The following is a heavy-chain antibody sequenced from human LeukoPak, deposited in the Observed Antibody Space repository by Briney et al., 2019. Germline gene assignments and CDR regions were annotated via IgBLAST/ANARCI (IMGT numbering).Heavy chain of an antibody. CDR3: ARAEYYYDSSGTLRPYYFDY. CDR1: GGPISSGDYY. D-gene: IGHD3-22*01. CDR2: IYYSGST. Sequence: PSESLSLTCTVSGGPISSGDYYWSWIRQPPGKGLEWFGYIYYSGSTYYNPSLKSRVTISVDTSKNQFSLKLSSVTAADTAVYYCARAEYYYDSSGTLRPYYFDYWGQGTLVTVSS. J-gene: IGHJ4*02. V-gene: IGHV4-30-4*01.